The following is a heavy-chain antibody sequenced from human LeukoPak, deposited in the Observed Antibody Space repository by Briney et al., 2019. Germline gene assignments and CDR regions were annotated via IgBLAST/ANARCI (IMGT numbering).Heavy chain of an antibody. CDR2: LTGSGGST. CDR1: GFTFSSYG. V-gene: IGHV3-23*01. Sequence: GGSLRLSCAVSGFTFSSYGMSWVRQAPGKGLEWVSALTGSGGSTYYAASVKGRFTISRDISKNTLYLQMNSLRAEDTAVYYCAKAGASGFYYFDYWGQGTTVTVSS. CDR3: AKAGASGFYYFDY. D-gene: IGHD3-10*01. J-gene: IGHJ4*03.